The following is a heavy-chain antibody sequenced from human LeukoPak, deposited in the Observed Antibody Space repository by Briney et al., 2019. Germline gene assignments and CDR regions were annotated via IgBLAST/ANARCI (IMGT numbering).Heavy chain of an antibody. J-gene: IGHJ4*02. Sequence: AGGSLRHSCAASGFTFSSYSMNWVRQAPGKGLEWISYISSTSTTVLYADSVKGRFTISRDNAKNSLDLQMNSLRAEDTAVYYCARDRVTYTTSVDPLDYWGQGTLVTVSS. CDR2: ISSTSTTV. V-gene: IGHV3-48*01. D-gene: IGHD2-2*02. CDR3: ARDRVTYTTSVDPLDY. CDR1: GFTFSSYS.